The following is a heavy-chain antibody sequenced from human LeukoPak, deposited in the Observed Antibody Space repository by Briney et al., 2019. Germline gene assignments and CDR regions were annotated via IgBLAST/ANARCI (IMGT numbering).Heavy chain of an antibody. CDR1: GFNVDSKY. Sequence: GGSLRLSCAASGFNVDSKYMNWVRQSPGKGLEWVSVLYNGDSTFYADSVRGRFTISSDNSQNTLFLHMHSLRVDDTAVYYCARAGYSGYDFYFDLWGQGTLVTVSS. J-gene: IGHJ4*02. V-gene: IGHV3-53*01. D-gene: IGHD5-12*01. CDR3: ARAGYSGYDFYFDL. CDR2: LYNGDST.